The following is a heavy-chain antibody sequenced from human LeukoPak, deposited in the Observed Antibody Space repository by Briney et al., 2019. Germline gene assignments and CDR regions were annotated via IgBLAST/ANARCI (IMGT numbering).Heavy chain of an antibody. D-gene: IGHD6-19*01. CDR2: IYSSDGST. CDR3: ARVTQQWPHYYFDY. Sequence: PSETLSFTCTVSGGSISSGSYYWGWIRQPPGKGLEWIGSIYSSDGSTYYNPSLKSRVTISVDTSKNQFSLKLSSVTAADTAVYYCARVTQQWPHYYFDYWGKGTLVTVSS. V-gene: IGHV4-39*07. J-gene: IGHJ4*01. CDR1: GGSISSGSYY.